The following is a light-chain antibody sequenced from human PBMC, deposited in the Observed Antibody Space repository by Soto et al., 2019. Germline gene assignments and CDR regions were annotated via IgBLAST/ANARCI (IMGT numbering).Light chain of an antibody. V-gene: IGLV2-23*01. J-gene: IGLJ2*01. CDR3: CSYAGSSTVS. Sequence: QSVLTQPASVSGSPGQSITISCTGTSSDVGSYNLVSWYQQHPGKAPKLMIYEGSKRPSGVSNRFSGSKSGNTASLTISGLHAEDEADYYCCSYAGSSTVSFGGGTKVTVL. CDR1: SSDVGSYNL. CDR2: EGS.